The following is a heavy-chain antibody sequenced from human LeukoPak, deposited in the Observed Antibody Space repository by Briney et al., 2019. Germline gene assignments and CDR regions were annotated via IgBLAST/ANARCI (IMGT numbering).Heavy chain of an antibody. CDR3: ARRACSSTSCPNDP. J-gene: IGHJ5*02. D-gene: IGHD2-2*01. CDR2: IYTSGST. CDR1: GGSISSYY. V-gene: IGHV4-4*09. Sequence: SETLSLTCTVSGGSISSYYWSWIRQPPGKGLEWIGYIYTSGSTNYNPSLKSRVTISVDASKNQFSLKLSSVTAADTAVYYCARRACSSTSCPNDPWGQGTLVTVSS.